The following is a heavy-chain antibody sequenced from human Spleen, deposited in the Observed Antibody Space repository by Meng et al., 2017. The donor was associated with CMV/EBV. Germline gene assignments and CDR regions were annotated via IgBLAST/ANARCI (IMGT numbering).Heavy chain of an antibody. J-gene: IGHJ5*02. Sequence: QVQLRQGGAGLLKPSETLSLTCAVYGGSFSGYYWSWIRQPPGKGLEWIGEINHSGSTNYNPSLKSRVTISVDTSKNQFSLKLSSVTAADTAVYYCARGGMVRGIISWGQGTLVTVSS. CDR2: INHSGST. CDR1: GGSFSGYY. D-gene: IGHD3-10*01. CDR3: ARGGMVRGIIS. V-gene: IGHV4-34*01.